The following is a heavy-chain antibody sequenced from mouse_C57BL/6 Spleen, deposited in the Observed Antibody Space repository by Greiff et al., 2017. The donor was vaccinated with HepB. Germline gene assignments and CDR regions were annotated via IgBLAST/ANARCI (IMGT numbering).Heavy chain of an antibody. V-gene: IGHV1-64*01. J-gene: IGHJ3*01. CDR2: IHPNSGST. D-gene: IGHD2-5*01. CDR3: AREGDYSNYDWFAY. Sequence: VQLQQPGAELVKPGASVKLSCKASGYTFTSYWMHWVKQRPGQGLEWIGMIHPNSGSTNYNEKFKSKATLTVDKSSSTAYMQLSSLTSEDSAVYYVAREGDYSNYDWFAYWGQGTLVTVSA. CDR1: GYTFTSYW.